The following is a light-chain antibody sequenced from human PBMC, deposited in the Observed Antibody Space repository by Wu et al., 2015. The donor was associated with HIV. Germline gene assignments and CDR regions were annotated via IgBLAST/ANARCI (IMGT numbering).Light chain of an antibody. Sequence: EIVMTQSPATLSVSPGERATLSCRASQSISSNLAWYQQKPGQAPRLLIYGASTRATGISTRFGGSGSGTEFTLTISSLQSADFAVYYCQQYNNWPRTFGQGTKVEIK. CDR3: QQYNNWPRT. CDR2: GAS. V-gene: IGKV3-15*01. CDR1: QSISSN. J-gene: IGKJ1*01.